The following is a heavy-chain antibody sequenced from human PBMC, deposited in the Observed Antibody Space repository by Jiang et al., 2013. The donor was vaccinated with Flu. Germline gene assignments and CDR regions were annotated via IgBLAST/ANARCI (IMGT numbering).Heavy chain of an antibody. J-gene: IGHJ2*01. CDR3: AKGRRDPKRLWYFDL. Sequence: SAISGSGGSTYYADSVKGRFTISRDNSKNTLYLQMNSLRAEDTAVYYCAKGRRDPKRLWYFDLWGRGTLVTVSS. CDR2: ISGSGGST. V-gene: IGHV3-23*01. D-gene: IGHD4-11*01.